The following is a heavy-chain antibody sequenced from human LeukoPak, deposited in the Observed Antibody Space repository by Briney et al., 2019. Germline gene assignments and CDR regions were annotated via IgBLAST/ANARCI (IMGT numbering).Heavy chain of an antibody. CDR1: GGSISSGGYS. Sequence: SQTLSLTCAVSGGSISSGGYSWSWIRQPPGKGLEWIGYIYHSGSTYYNPSLKSRVTISVDRSKNQSSLKLSSVTAADTAVYYCARRYSSSCWFDPWGQGTLVTVSS. J-gene: IGHJ5*02. V-gene: IGHV4-30-2*01. D-gene: IGHD6-13*01. CDR3: ARRYSSSCWFDP. CDR2: IYHSGST.